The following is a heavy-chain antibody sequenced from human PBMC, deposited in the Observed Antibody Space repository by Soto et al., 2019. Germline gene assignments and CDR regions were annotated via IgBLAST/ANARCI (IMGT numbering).Heavy chain of an antibody. V-gene: IGHV1-18*01. CDR2: ISGHNDNT. CDR1: GDTFTTYG. D-gene: IGHD2-2*01. CDR3: AREYCTSTSCYGVDY. Sequence: QVPLVQSGAEVKMPGASVKVSCKASGDTFTTYGISWVRQAPGQGLEWMAWISGHNDNTKYAQKFQGRVIMTADTSTSTAYMELRSLSSDDTAVYYCAREYCTSTSCYGVDYWGQGTLVTVSS. J-gene: IGHJ4*02.